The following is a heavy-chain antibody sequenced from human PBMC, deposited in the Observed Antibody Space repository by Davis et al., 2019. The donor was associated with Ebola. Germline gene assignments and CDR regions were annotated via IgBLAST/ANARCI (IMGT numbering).Heavy chain of an antibody. CDR2: ISRNGDST. V-gene: IGHV3-64*01. CDR1: GFTFSYYA. Sequence: GGSLRLSCAASGFTFSYYAMHWVRQAPGKGLEYVSGISRNGDSTYYANSVKGRFTISRDNSKNTLYLQMGRLRADDMAVYYCARDDYDFWGGYSAVYYYGMDVWGKGTTVTVSS. J-gene: IGHJ6*04. CDR3: ARDDYDFWGGYSAVYYYGMDV. D-gene: IGHD3-3*01.